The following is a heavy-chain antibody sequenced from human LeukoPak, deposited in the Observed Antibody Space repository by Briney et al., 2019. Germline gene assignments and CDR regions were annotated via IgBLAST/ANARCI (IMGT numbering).Heavy chain of an antibody. CDR2: ISGSGGST. CDR1: GFTFSSYA. D-gene: IGHD3-16*02. Sequence: GGFLRLSCAASGFTFSSYAVSWVRQAPGKGLEWVSAISGSGGSTYYADSVKGRFTISRDNSKNTLYLQMNSLRAEDTAVYYCAKSPSYTDYFDYWGQGTLVTVSS. J-gene: IGHJ4*02. CDR3: AKSPSYTDYFDY. V-gene: IGHV3-23*01.